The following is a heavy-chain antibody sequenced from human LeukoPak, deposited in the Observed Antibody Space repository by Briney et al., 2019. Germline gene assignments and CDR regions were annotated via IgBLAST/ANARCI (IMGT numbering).Heavy chain of an antibody. CDR2: ISINGDHT. V-gene: IGHV3-23*01. D-gene: IGHD3-16*01. CDR1: GFTFSSSV. CDR3: AKWGVDERGWRHYVDY. J-gene: IGHJ4*02. Sequence: PGGSLRLSCATSGFTFSSSVMSWVRQAPGKGLEWVSGISINGDHTNYADSVRGRFTISRDDSRNTLYMQMNSLRAEDTAIYYCAKWGVDERGWRHYVDYWGQGALVIVSS.